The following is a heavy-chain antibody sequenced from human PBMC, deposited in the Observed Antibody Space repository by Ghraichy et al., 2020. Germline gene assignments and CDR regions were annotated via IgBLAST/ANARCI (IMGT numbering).Heavy chain of an antibody. CDR3: TRYPYSSSSGSGRRYFDY. Sequence: SETLSLTCTVSGGSIISSSYYWGWIRQPPGMGLEWIGSISHSGSTYYSPSLKSRVTISVDTSNNQLSLRLTSVTAADTAIYYCTRYPYSSSSGSGRRYFDYWGQGTLVPVSS. CDR2: ISHSGST. CDR1: GGSIISSSYY. V-gene: IGHV4-39*01. D-gene: IGHD6-6*01. J-gene: IGHJ4*02.